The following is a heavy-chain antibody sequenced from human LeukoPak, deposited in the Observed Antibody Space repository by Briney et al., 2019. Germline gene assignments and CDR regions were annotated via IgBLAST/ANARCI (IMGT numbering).Heavy chain of an antibody. V-gene: IGHV3-74*01. J-gene: IGHJ4*02. D-gene: IGHD3-3*01. Sequence: GGSLRLSCAGSGFTLSSEWMHWVRQGPGKGLVWISRIYRDGGRTNYADSVKGRFTISRDNSKNTVYLQMNSLRPEDTAVYYCAAATVFGVVIYYWGQGTLVTVSS. CDR2: IYRDGGRT. CDR3: AAATVFGVVIYY. CDR1: GFTLSSEW.